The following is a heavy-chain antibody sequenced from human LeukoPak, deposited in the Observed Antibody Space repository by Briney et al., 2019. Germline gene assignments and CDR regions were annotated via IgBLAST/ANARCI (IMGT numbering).Heavy chain of an antibody. CDR2: ISSSGDYT. V-gene: IGHV3-21*01. CDR1: GFTFSYYS. Sequence: PGGSLRLSCAASGFTFSYYSINWVRQAPGKGLEWVSSISSSGDYTYYADSLKGRFTISRDNAKNSLYLQMNSLRAEATAVYYCARGSSSWVTNPADYWGQGTLVTVSS. D-gene: IGHD6-13*01. CDR3: ARGSSSWVTNPADY. J-gene: IGHJ4*02.